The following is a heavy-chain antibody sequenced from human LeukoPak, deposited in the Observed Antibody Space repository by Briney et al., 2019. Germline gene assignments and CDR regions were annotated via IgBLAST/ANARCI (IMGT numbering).Heavy chain of an antibody. J-gene: IGHJ4*02. CDR2: INDSGST. Sequence: PSETLSLTCAVYGGSFSGYYWSWIRQPPGKGLEWIGEINDSGSTNYNPSLKSRVTISVDTSKNQFSLKLSSVTAADTAVYYCARGPDIVVVPAAPSRDYWGQGTLVTVSS. D-gene: IGHD2-2*01. CDR3: ARGPDIVVVPAAPSRDY. CDR1: GGSFSGYY. V-gene: IGHV4-34*01.